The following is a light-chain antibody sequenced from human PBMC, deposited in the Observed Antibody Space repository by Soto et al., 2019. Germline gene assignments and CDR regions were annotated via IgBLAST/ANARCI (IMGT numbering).Light chain of an antibody. Sequence: EIVMTQSPATLSVSPGQSATLSCRASQSISGNLAWYQQKPGLAPRLLIYHTSTRATGVPARFSGSGSGTEFSLTISSLQSEDSAVYYCQRYDNWPLTFGGGTKVEIK. CDR3: QRYDNWPLT. CDR1: QSISGN. CDR2: HTS. J-gene: IGKJ4*01. V-gene: IGKV3-15*01.